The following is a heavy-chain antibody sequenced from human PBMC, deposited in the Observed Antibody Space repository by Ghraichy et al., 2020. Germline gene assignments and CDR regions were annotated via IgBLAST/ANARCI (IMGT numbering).Heavy chain of an antibody. CDR2: IIPSGGTT. V-gene: IGHV1-46*03. Sequence: ASVKVSCKASGYTFTNYYIHWVRQAPGQWLEWMGIIIPSGGTTRYAQKFQGRVTLTRDTSTSTTYMELSSLRPEDTAVYYCARDQERVIFGVVITRYDAFDIWGQVTTVTVSS. CDR1: GYTFTNYY. CDR3: ARDQERVIFGVVITRYDAFDI. J-gene: IGHJ3*02. D-gene: IGHD3-3*01.